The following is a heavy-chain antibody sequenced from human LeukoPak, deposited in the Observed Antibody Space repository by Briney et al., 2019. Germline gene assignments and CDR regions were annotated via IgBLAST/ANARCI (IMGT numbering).Heavy chain of an antibody. CDR1: GVSITSGSYY. V-gene: IGHV4-61*02. CDR3: ARGASRKDAMFFDY. D-gene: IGHD3-10*02. CDR2: VHSSGDI. Sequence: SETLSLTCHVSGVSITSGSYYWGWIRQSAGKGLEWIGRVHSSGDIYHNAAFRSRAAVSGDASKNQFSLQLNSVTAADTAVYYCARGASRKDAMFFDYWGQGALITVSS. J-gene: IGHJ4*02.